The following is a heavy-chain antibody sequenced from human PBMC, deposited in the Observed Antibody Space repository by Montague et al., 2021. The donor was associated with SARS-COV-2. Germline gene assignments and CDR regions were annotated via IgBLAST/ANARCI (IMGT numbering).Heavy chain of an antibody. J-gene: IGHJ6*02. V-gene: IGHV2-70*11. CDR2: SDWDGDK. CDR3: ARGPSDTYYYNGMDV. Sequence: PALVKPTQTLTLTCTFSGFSRSTSGMCMTWIRQPPGKALEWLARSDWDGDKYYNTSLKSRLTISKDTSKNLVVLTMTNMDPVDTATYYCARGPSDTYYYNGMDVWGRGTTVTVSS. CDR1: GFSRSTSGMC.